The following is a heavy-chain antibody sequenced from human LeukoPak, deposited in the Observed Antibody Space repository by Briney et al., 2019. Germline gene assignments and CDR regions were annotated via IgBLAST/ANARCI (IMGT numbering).Heavy chain of an antibody. D-gene: IGHD4-17*01. Sequence: GGSLRLSCAASGFTFSSYSMNWVRQAPGKGLEWVANIKQDGSEKYYVDSVKGRFTISRDNAKNSLYLQMNSLRAEDTAVYYCARDRPNYGDYVRFDYWGQGTLVTVSS. J-gene: IGHJ4*02. V-gene: IGHV3-7*01. CDR2: IKQDGSEK. CDR1: GFTFSSYS. CDR3: ARDRPNYGDYVRFDY.